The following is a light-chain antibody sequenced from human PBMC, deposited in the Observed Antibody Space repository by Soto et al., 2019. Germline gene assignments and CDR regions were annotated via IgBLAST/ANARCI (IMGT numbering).Light chain of an antibody. V-gene: IGKV4-1*01. J-gene: IGKJ2*01. Sequence: DIVMTQSPDSLAVSLGERATINCKYSQSVLYSSNNKNYLAWYQQKPGQPPKLLIYWASTRESGVPDRFSGTGAGTDFTLTISSMQAEDAAVYYCQQYYSTPHTFGQGTKLEIK. CDR3: QQYYSTPHT. CDR1: QSVLYSSNNKNY. CDR2: WAS.